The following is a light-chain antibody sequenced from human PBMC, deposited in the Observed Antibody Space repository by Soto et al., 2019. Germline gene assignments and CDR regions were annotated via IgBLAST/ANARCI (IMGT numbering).Light chain of an antibody. Sequence: EIVLTQSPGTLSLSPGERTTLSCMSSQSVSSNYFAWYQQTPSQAPRLLIYGISSRATGIPDRFSGSGSGTDFTLTISRLEPEDFAVYYCEQYGSSPRTFGQGTKVE. CDR3: EQYGSSPRT. CDR1: QSVSSNY. V-gene: IGKV3-20*01. J-gene: IGKJ1*01. CDR2: GIS.